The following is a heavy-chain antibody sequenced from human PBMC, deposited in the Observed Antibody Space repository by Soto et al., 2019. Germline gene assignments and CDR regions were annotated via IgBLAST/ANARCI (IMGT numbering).Heavy chain of an antibody. CDR3: STERGYSNTTPYFGK. Sequence: PGGSLRLSCAVSGFSFNNTWMNWVRQAPGKGLEWVGRIQSNIDFGTTEYAAPVKGRFSISRDDSKNTLYLQMTSLKTDDTAVYYCSTERGYSNTTPYFGKWGLETLVTVS. V-gene: IGHV3-15*07. D-gene: IGHD6-13*01. CDR1: GFSFNNTW. J-gene: IGHJ4*02. CDR2: IQSNIDFGTT.